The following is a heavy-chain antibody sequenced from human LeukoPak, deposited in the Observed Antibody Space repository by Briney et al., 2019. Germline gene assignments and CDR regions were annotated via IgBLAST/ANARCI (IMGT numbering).Heavy chain of an antibody. J-gene: IGHJ4*02. V-gene: IGHV4-39*01. CDR1: GGSISSSSYY. D-gene: IGHD2-21*02. Sequence: PSETLSLTCTVSGGSISSSSYYWGWIRQPPGKGLEWIGSIYYSGSTYYNPSLKSRVTISVDTSKNQFSLKLSSVTAADTAVYYCARRSVTAIPTIGFDYWGQGALVTVSS. CDR2: IYYSGST. CDR3: ARRSVTAIPTIGFDY.